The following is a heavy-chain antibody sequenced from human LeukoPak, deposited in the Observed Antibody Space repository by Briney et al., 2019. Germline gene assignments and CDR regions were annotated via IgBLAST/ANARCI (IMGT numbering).Heavy chain of an antibody. CDR1: GGSISSGTYY. CDR2: MYTSGST. CDR3: ARVLGYYDSGGRGWFGP. D-gene: IGHD3-22*01. J-gene: IGHJ5*02. Sequence: SETLSLTCTVSGGSISSGTYYWNWIRQPAGKGLEWIGRMYTSGSTYYNPSLKSRVTISGDTSKNQFSLKLSSVTAADTAVYYCARVLGYYDSGGRGWFGPWGQGTLVTVSS. V-gene: IGHV4-61*02.